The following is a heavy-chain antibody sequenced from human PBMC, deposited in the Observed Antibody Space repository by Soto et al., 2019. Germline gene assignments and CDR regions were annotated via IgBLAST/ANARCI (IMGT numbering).Heavy chain of an antibody. CDR3: ARGMTTVTTLDY. CDR1: GGSISSGGYS. Sequence: LSLTCAVSGGSISSGGYSWSWIRQPPGKGLEWIGEINHSGSTNYNPSLKSRVTISVDTSKNQFSLKLSSVTAADTAVYYCARGMTTVTTLDYWGQGTLVTVSS. J-gene: IGHJ4*02. D-gene: IGHD4-4*01. V-gene: IGHV4-30-2*01. CDR2: INHSGST.